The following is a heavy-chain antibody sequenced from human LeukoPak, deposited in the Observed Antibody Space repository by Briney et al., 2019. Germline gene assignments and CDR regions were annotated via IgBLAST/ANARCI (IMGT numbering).Heavy chain of an antibody. Sequence: ASVKVSCKASGYTFTGYYMHWVRQAPGQGLEWMGWINPNSGGTNYAQKFQGWVTMTRDTSISTVYMELSRLRSDDTAVYYCARGAQVGATDDYWGQGTLVTVSS. D-gene: IGHD1-26*01. CDR1: GYTFTGYY. CDR3: ARGAQVGATDDY. V-gene: IGHV1-2*04. CDR2: INPNSGGT. J-gene: IGHJ4*02.